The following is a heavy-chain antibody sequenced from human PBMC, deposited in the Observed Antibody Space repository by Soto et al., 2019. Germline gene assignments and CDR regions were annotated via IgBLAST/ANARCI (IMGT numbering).Heavy chain of an antibody. Sequence: EVQVSESGGGLVQPGGSLRLSCAASGFTFSSYAMSWVRQAPGKGLEWGSAINDIGGSRYHADSVKGRFTISRDNTKNTLWLQMNSLTVEDTAVYYCAKGSAGGRPYYFDYWGQGALVTVSS. CDR1: GFTFSSYA. D-gene: IGHD6-13*01. CDR2: INDIGGSR. V-gene: IGHV3-23*01. CDR3: AKGSAGGRPYYFDY. J-gene: IGHJ4*02.